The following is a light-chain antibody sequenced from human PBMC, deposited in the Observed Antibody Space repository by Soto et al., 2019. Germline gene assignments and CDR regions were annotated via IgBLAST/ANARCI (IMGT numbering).Light chain of an antibody. V-gene: IGKV1-39*01. J-gene: IGKJ1*01. CDR3: QQHYNTPWT. Sequence: DIQLTQSPSSLSASVGDRISITCRASQRISTYLNWYQQKPGKATELVIYTASSLHSGVPSRFSDSGSGTDFTLTISSLKHEDFATYYCQQHYNTPWTFSQATQVE. CDR1: QRISTY. CDR2: TAS.